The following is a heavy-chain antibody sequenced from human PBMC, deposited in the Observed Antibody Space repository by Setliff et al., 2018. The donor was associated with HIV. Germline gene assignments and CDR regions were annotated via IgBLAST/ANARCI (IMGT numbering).Heavy chain of an antibody. CDR3: ARARAITIIGYNFDS. D-gene: IGHD6-25*01. V-gene: IGHV4-59*12. CDR1: GGSISNYY. Sequence: SETLSLTCTVSGGSISNYYWSWIRQPPGKGLEWIGCGYYSGITHYDPSLKSRVSISAEASKNQFSLRLNSVSAADTAVYYCARARAITIIGYNFDSWGQGTLVTVS. CDR2: GYYSGIT. J-gene: IGHJ4*02.